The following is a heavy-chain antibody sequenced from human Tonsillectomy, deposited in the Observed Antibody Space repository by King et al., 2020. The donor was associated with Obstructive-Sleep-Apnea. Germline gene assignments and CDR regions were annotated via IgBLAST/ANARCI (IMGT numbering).Heavy chain of an antibody. D-gene: IGHD6-13*01. J-gene: IGHJ6*02. V-gene: IGHV3-30-3*01. CDR1: GFTFSSYA. CDR3: ARDLTAAADFGMDV. CDR2: ISYDGNNK. Sequence: VQLVESGGGVVQPGRSLRLSCAASGFTFSSYAMHWVRQAPGKGLEWVAVISYDGNNKYYADSVKGRFTISRDNSKNTLYLQMNSLRGEDTAVYYCARDLTAAADFGMDVWGQGTTVTVSS.